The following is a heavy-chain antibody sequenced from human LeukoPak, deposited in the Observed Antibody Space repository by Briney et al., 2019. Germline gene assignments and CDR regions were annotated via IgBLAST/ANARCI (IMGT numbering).Heavy chain of an antibody. V-gene: IGHV1-69*01. CDR2: IIPIFGTA. Sequence: GGSLRLSCAASGLTFSSYAMSWVRQAPGQGLEWVGGIIPIFGTANYAQKFQGRVTITADESTSTAYMELSSLRSEDTAVYYCARSGDGVDYYDSSGYYDYWGQGTLVTVSS. CDR3: ARSGDGVDYYDSSGYYDY. J-gene: IGHJ4*02. D-gene: IGHD3-22*01. CDR1: GLTFSSYA.